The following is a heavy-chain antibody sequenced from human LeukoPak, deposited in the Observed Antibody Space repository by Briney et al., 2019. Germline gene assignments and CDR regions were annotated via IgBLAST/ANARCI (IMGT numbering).Heavy chain of an antibody. J-gene: IGHJ5*02. D-gene: IGHD4-11*01. CDR2: IYHSGST. CDR3: ASRRRDMTTVENWFDP. CDR1: GYSISSGYY. V-gene: IGHV4-38-2*01. Sequence: SETLSLTCAVSGYSISSGYYWGWIRQPTGKGLEWIGSIYHSGSTYYNPSLKSRVTISVDTSKNQFSLKLSSVTAADTAVYYCASRRRDMTTVENWFDPWGQGTLVTVSS.